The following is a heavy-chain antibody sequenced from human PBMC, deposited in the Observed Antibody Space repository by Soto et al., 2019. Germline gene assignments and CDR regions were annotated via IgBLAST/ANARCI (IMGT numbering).Heavy chain of an antibody. V-gene: IGHV4-59*06. Sequence: SETLSLTCTVSGGSISNYYCSWIRQTPGKGLEWIGYIYYSGSTYYNPSLKSRVTISVDTSKNQFSLKLSSVTAADTAVYYCARSVDPWGQATLVTVSS. J-gene: IGHJ5*02. CDR2: IYYSGST. CDR3: ARSVDP. CDR1: GGSISNYY.